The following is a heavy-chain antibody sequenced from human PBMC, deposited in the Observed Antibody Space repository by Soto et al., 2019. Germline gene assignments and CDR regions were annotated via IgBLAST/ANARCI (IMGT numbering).Heavy chain of an antibody. CDR3: ARAPMTTMDSFHI. CDR2: IYYSGTT. J-gene: IGHJ3*02. Sequence: QVQLQESGPGLVKPSETLSLTCTVSGGSIRSNYWSWIRQPPGKGLEWIGYIYYSGTTNYNPSLKSRVTISVDTSRIQFSLRLSSVTAADTAVYYCARAPMTTMDSFHIWGQGTGVTVSS. V-gene: IGHV4-59*08. CDR1: GGSIRSNY. D-gene: IGHD4-17*01.